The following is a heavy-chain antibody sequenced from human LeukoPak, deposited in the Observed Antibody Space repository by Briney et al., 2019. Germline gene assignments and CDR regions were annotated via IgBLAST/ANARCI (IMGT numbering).Heavy chain of an antibody. CDR2: INPNGDGT. CDR1: GYTFTGYY. J-gene: IGHJ4*02. Sequence: ASVKVSCKASGYTFTGYYMHWVRQAPGQGLEWMGWINPNGDGTKYAQKFQDTVTMTTDTSISTAYMELSGLRSDDTAVYYCARGGAYFDYWGQGTLVTVSS. CDR3: ARGGAYFDY. D-gene: IGHD4/OR15-4a*01. V-gene: IGHV1-2*02.